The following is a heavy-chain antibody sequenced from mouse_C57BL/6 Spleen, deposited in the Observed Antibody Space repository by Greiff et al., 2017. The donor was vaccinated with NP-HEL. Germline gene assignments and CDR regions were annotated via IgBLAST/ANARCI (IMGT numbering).Heavy chain of an antibody. J-gene: IGHJ4*01. Sequence: VQLQQSGAELVKPGASVKMSCKASGYTFTSYWITWVKQRPGQGLEWIGDIYPGSGSTNYNEKFKSKATLTVDTSSSTAYMQLSSLTSEDSAVYYCAKTTVVATRAMDYWGQGTSVTVSS. CDR2: IYPGSGST. V-gene: IGHV1-55*01. D-gene: IGHD1-1*01. CDR3: AKTTVVATRAMDY. CDR1: GYTFTSYW.